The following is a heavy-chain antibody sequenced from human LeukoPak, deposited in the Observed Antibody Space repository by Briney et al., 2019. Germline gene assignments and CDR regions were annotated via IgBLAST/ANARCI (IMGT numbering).Heavy chain of an antibody. D-gene: IGHD6-6*01. J-gene: IGHJ4*02. CDR2: IYASGST. CDR3: ARDSNLEYSSSRGLGR. CDR1: GGSISSYY. V-gene: IGHV4-4*07. Sequence: SETLSLTCTVSGGSISSYYWSWIRQPAGKGLEWIGRIYASGSTYYNPSLKSRVTMSVDTSKNQFSLSLTTVTAADTAVYYCARDSNLEYSSSRGLGRWGQGTLVTVSS.